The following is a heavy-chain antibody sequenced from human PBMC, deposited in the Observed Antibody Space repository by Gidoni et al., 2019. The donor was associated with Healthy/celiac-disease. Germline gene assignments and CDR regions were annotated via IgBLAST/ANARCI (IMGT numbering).Heavy chain of an antibody. D-gene: IGHD3-10*01. V-gene: IGHV1-69*08. CDR2: IIPILGIA. CDR1: GGTFSSNT. CDR3: ARDSLVRGVGTFIFDY. Sequence: QVQLVQSGAEEKKPGSSVRVDCKASGGTFSSNTISWVRQAPGQGLEWMGRIIPILGIANYAQKFQGSVTITADKSTSTAYMELSSLRSEDTAVYYCARDSLVRGVGTFIFDYWGQGTLVTVSS. J-gene: IGHJ4*02.